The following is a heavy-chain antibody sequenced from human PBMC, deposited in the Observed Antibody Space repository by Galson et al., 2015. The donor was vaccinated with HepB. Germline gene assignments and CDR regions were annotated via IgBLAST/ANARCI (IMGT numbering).Heavy chain of an antibody. J-gene: IGHJ4*02. CDR2: INHIGST. D-gene: IGHD5-18*01. Sequence: ETLSLTCAVYGGSVNDYYWSWIRQSPEKGLEWIGNINHIGSTNCSPSLKGRVTISLDTSKKQFSLRLSSVTAADTAVYYCARGPDTAFVNSYFDHWGRGTPVTVSS. CDR3: ARGPDTAFVNSYFDH. V-gene: IGHV4-34*01. CDR1: GGSVNDYY.